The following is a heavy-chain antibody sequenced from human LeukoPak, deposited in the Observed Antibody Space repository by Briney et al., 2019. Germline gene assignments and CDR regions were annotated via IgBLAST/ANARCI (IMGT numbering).Heavy chain of an antibody. V-gene: IGHV3-30*01. Sequence: GGSLRLSCAASGLTFSSYAMHWVRQAPGKGLEWVAVISYDGSNKYYADSVQGRFTISRDNSKSTLYLQMNSLRAEDTAVYYCARDLRGVTQWGQGTLVTVSS. J-gene: IGHJ4*02. CDR2: ISYDGSNK. CDR1: GLTFSSYA. D-gene: IGHD5-18*01. CDR3: ARDLRGVTQ.